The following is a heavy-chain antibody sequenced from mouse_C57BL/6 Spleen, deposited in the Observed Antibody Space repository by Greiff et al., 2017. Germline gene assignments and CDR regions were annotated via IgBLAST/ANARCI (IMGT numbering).Heavy chain of an antibody. Sequence: EVKLVESGGGLVKPGGSLKLSCAASGFSFSDYGMHWVRQAPEKGLEWVAYISSGSSTIYYADTVKGRFTISRDNAKNTLFLQMTSLRSEDTAMYYCARRYSCYYARDYWGQGTSVTVSS. V-gene: IGHV5-17*01. CDR1: GFSFSDYG. CDR3: ARRYSCYYARDY. CDR2: ISSGSSTI. D-gene: IGHD2-12*01. J-gene: IGHJ4*01.